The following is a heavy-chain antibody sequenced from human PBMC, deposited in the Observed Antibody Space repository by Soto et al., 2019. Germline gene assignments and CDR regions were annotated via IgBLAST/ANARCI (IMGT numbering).Heavy chain of an antibody. CDR1: GYRFNGYY. CDR3: ACGDLSTVTTALDY. J-gene: IGHJ4*02. V-gene: IGHV1-2*04. Sequence: ASVKVSCKTSGYRFNGYYINWVRQAPGQGVEWMGWINPNTGGTKYARKLQGWVTMNTDTYINTAHVEVRRLNSDDTAMYYCACGDLSTVTTALDYWGQGTPVPVSS. CDR2: INPNTGGT. D-gene: IGHD4-17*01.